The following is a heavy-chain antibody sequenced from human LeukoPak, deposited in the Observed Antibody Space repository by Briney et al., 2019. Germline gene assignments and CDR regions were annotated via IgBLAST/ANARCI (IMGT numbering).Heavy chain of an antibody. CDR3: ARDLKGAVDGSVDY. CDR1: VYTFTSYY. CDR2: SNPNTSGT. Sequence: ASENVSFTGSVYTFTSYYMHWVRHAPRQGLELVGCSNPNTSGTNYAHKFQSRGTMTRDTSISTPYMQLSRLRSDDTAVYYCARDLKGAVDGSVDYWGQGTLVTVSS. V-gene: IGHV1-2*02. D-gene: IGHD3-10*01. J-gene: IGHJ4*02.